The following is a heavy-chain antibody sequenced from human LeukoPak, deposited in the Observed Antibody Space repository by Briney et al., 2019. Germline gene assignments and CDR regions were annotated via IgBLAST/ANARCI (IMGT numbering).Heavy chain of an antibody. V-gene: IGHV1-46*01. CDR1: GYTFTDYY. Sequence: GASVKVSCKASGYTFTDYYMHWVRQAPGEGLEWMGIINPSGGSTNYAQKFQGRVTMTRDTSTSTVYMELSSLRSEDTAVYYCARDLELGMGGVGYWGQGTLVTVSS. CDR3: ARDLELGMGGVGY. J-gene: IGHJ4*02. CDR2: INPSGGST. D-gene: IGHD1-1*01.